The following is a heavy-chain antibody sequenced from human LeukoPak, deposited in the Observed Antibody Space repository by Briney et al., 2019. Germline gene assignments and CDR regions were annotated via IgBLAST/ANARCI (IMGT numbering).Heavy chain of an antibody. D-gene: IGHD3-22*01. V-gene: IGHV3-21*01. CDR1: GFTFSSYN. CDR2: ISSSSSYI. J-gene: IGHJ6*03. Sequence: GGSLRLSCAASGFTFSSYNMNWVRQAPGKGLEWVSSISSSSSYIYYADSVKGRFTISRDNAKNSLYLQMNSLRVEDTAVYYCARGPRNTYYYDSSGYYRSKCYYYYMDVWGKGTTVTVSS. CDR3: ARGPRNTYYYDSSGYYRSKCYYYYMDV.